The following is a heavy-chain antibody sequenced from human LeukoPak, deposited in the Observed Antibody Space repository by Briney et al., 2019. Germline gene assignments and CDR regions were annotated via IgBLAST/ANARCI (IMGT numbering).Heavy chain of an antibody. CDR3: ARGADGYNSGGFDY. D-gene: IGHD5-24*01. CDR1: GGSFSGYY. J-gene: IGHJ4*02. Sequence: SETLSLTCAVYGGSFSGYYWSWIRQPPGKGLEWIGEINHSGSTNYNPSLKSRVTISVDTSKNQFSLKLSSVTAADTAVYYCARGADGYNSGGFDYWGQGTLVTVSS. CDR2: INHSGST. V-gene: IGHV4-34*01.